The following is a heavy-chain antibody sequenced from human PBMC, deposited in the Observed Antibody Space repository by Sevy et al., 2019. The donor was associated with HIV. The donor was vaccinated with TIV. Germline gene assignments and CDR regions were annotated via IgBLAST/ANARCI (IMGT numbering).Heavy chain of an antibody. V-gene: IGHV4-39*01. J-gene: IGHJ6*02. Sequence: SETLSLTCTVSGGSISSSSYYWGWIRQPPGKGLEWIGSIYYSGSTYYHPSLKSRVTISVDTSKNQFSLKLSSVTAADTAVYYCARHSAAAAKGYYYYSGMDVWGQGTTVTVSS. D-gene: IGHD6-13*01. CDR1: GGSISSSSYY. CDR2: IYYSGST. CDR3: ARHSAAAAKGYYYYSGMDV.